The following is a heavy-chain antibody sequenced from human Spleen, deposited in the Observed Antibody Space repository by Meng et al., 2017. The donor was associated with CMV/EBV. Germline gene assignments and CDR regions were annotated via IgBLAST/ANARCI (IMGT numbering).Heavy chain of an antibody. CDR3: ARDRTPDYSALDY. Sequence: GESLKISCAASGFTFSRYAMHWVRQAPGKGLEWVAVISYDGSNKYYADSVKGRFTISRDNSKNTLYLQMNSLRAEHTAVYYCARDRTPDYSALDYWGQGTLVTVSS. J-gene: IGHJ4*02. V-gene: IGHV3-30-3*01. CDR2: ISYDGSNK. CDR1: GFTFSRYA. D-gene: IGHD2-15*01.